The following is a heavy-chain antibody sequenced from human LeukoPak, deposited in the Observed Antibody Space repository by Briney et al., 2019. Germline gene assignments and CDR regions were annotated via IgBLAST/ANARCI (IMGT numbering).Heavy chain of an antibody. CDR3: AKVTDYYGSGLIFDY. J-gene: IGHJ4*02. D-gene: IGHD3-10*01. CDR1: GFTFSSYA. V-gene: IGHV3-23*01. Sequence: GGSLRLSCAASGFTFSSYAMSWVRQAPGKGLEWVSAISGSGGSTYYADSVKGQFTISRDNSKNTLYLQMNSLRAEDTAVYYCAKVTDYYGSGLIFDYWGQGTLVTVSS. CDR2: ISGSGGST.